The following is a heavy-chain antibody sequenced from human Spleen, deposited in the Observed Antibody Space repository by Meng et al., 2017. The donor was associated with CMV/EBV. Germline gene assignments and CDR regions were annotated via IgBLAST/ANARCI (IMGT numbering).Heavy chain of an antibody. Sequence: SVYTFNPYGLSWVRQAPGRGLEWMGWISGHNGNTNYAPRVQDRVTMTTDRSARTAYLELRNLRSDDTATYYCAREVYYYDSHGIDYWGQGTLVTVSS. J-gene: IGHJ4*02. CDR2: ISGHNGNT. D-gene: IGHD3-22*01. CDR1: VYTFNPYG. CDR3: AREVYYYDSHGIDY. V-gene: IGHV1-18*01.